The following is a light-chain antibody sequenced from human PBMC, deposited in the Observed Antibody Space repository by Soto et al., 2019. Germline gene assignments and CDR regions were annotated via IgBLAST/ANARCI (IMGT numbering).Light chain of an antibody. J-gene: IGKJ2*01. CDR1: QSVLYSSNNKDY. V-gene: IGKV4-1*01. Sequence: DIVMTQSPDSLAVSLGERATINCKSSQSVLYSSNNKDYLAWYQQRPGQPPKLLNYWASTRESGVPDRFSGRGSGTDFTLTITSLQAEDVAVYYCQQYESTPPTFGQGTKLEIK. CDR3: QQYESTPPT. CDR2: WAS.